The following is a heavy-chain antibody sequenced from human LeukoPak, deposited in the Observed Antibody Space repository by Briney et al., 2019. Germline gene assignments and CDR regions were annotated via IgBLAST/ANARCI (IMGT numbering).Heavy chain of an antibody. CDR3: ARGGSYLSAFDI. Sequence: GGSLRLSCAASGFTFSSYWMHWVRQAPGKGLVWVSRINSDGSSTSYADSVKGRFTISRDNSKNTLYLQMNSLRAEDTAVYYCARGGSYLSAFDIWGQGTMVTVSS. D-gene: IGHD1-26*01. V-gene: IGHV3-74*01. CDR1: GFTFSSYW. J-gene: IGHJ3*02. CDR2: INSDGSST.